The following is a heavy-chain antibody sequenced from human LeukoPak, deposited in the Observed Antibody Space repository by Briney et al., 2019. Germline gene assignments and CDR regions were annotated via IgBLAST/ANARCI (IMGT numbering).Heavy chain of an antibody. CDR1: GGSFSGYY. V-gene: IGHV4-34*01. CDR3: ARADSYVYGKIDY. J-gene: IGHJ4*02. Sequence: SEALSLTCAVYGGSFSGYYWSWIRQPPGKGLEWIGEINHSGSTNYNPSLTSRVTISVDTSKNQFSLKLSSVTAADTAVYYCARADSYVYGKIDYWGQGPLVTVSS. D-gene: IGHD5-18*01. CDR2: INHSGST.